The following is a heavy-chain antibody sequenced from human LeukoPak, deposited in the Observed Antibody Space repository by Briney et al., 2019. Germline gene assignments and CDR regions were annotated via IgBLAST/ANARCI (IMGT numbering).Heavy chain of an antibody. V-gene: IGHV4-34*01. CDR1: GGSFSGYY. J-gene: IGHJ5*02. CDR2: INHSGST. D-gene: IGHD3-16*02. Sequence: KPSGTLSLTCAVYGGSFSGYYWSWIRQPPGKGLEWIGEINHSGSTNYNPSLKSRVTISVDTSKNQFSLKLSSVTAADTAVYYCARGRINYVWGSYRSNWFDPWGQGTLVTVSS. CDR3: ARGRINYVWGSYRSNWFDP.